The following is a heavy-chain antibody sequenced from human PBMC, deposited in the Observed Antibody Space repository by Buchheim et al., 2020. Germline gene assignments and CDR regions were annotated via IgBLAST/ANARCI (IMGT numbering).Heavy chain of an antibody. CDR2: ISPDGSMT. D-gene: IGHD3-16*01. J-gene: IGHJ4*02. Sequence: EVQLVESGGGLVQPGGSLRLSCAASGFTFSRYWIHWVRQAPGKGLVWVSRISPDGSMTAYADSAKGRFTISRDNAKNKAYLQMNSLRVEDTAVYYCSRSIGGGSDYWGQGIL. CDR3: SRSIGGGSDY. V-gene: IGHV3-74*01. CDR1: GFTFSRYW.